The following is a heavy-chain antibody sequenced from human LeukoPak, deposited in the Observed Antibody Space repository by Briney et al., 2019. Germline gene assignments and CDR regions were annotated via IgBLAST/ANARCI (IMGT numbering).Heavy chain of an antibody. V-gene: IGHV3-23*01. CDR1: GFTFSSYA. J-gene: IGHJ6*02. CDR2: ISGSGGST. CDR3: AKGGSSNSYYGMDV. Sequence: GGSLRLSCAASGFTFSSYAMSWVRQAPGKGLEWVSAISGSGGSTYYADSVKGRFTISRDNSKNTLYLQMSSLRAEDTAVYYCAKGGSSNSYYGMDVWGQGTTVTVSS. D-gene: IGHD2-15*01.